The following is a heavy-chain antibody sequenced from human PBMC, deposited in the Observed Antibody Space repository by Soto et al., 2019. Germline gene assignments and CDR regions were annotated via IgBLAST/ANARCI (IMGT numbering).Heavy chain of an antibody. CDR1: GFTFSSYA. CDR2: ISGSGGST. V-gene: IGHV3-23*01. CDR3: AKAIAVAGSRYFQQ. D-gene: IGHD6-19*01. J-gene: IGHJ1*01. Sequence: PGGSLRLSCAASGFTFSSYAMSWVRQAPGKGLEWVSAISGSGGSTYYADSVKGRFTISRDNSKNSLYLQMNSLRAEDTAVYYWAKAIAVAGSRYFQQWGQGNLVTLSS.